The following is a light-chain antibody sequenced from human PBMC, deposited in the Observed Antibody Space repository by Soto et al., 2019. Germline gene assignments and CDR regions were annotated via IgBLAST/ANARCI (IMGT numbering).Light chain of an antibody. CDR2: GNN. J-gene: IGLJ2*01. CDR1: SSNIGAGYD. V-gene: IGLV1-40*01. Sequence: QAVVTQPPSVSGAPGQRVTISCTGSSSNIGAGYDVHWYQQLPGTAPKLLIYGNNNRSSGVPDRFSGSKSGTSASLAITGLQAEDEADYYCQSYDSNLSGLFGGGTKVTVL. CDR3: QSYDSNLSGL.